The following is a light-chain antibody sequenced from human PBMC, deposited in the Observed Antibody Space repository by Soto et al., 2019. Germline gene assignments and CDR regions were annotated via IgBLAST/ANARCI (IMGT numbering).Light chain of an antibody. CDR3: QQYNNWPMT. CDR2: GAS. CDR1: QSVSSN. V-gene: IGKV3-15*01. Sequence: EIVMTQSPATLSVSPGERATLSCRASQSVSSNLAWYQQKPGQAPRLLIYGASTRATGIPARFSGSGSGTDFTLTISSLQSEDIVVYYCQQYNNWPMTFGQGTKVEIK. J-gene: IGKJ1*01.